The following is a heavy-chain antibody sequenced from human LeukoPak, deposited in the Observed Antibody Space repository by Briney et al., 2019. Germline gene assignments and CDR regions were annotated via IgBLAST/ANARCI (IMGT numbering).Heavy chain of an antibody. D-gene: IGHD3-3*01. CDR1: GFTFSSYA. J-gene: IGHJ4*02. CDR2: ISGSGGST. Sequence: PGGSLRLSCAASGFTFSSYAMSWVRQAPGKGLEWVSAISGSGGSTYYADSVKGRFTISRDNSKNTLYLQMNSLRAEDTAVYYCAKEGGEHTIFGVVKLPHFDYWGQGTLVTVSS. V-gene: IGHV3-23*01. CDR3: AKEGGEHTIFGVVKLPHFDY.